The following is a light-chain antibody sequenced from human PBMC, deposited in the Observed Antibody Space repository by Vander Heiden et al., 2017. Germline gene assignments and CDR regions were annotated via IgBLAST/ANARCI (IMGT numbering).Light chain of an antibody. Sequence: EIVLTQSPGTLSLSPGERATLSCWASQSVGGNYLAWYQQNPGQAPRLLIYGASNRATGIPARFSGSGSGTDFTLTISRLEPEDFAVYYCQQDGNSPYTFGQGTKLDIK. CDR1: QSVGGNY. CDR2: GAS. CDR3: QQDGNSPYT. V-gene: IGKV3-20*01. J-gene: IGKJ2*01.